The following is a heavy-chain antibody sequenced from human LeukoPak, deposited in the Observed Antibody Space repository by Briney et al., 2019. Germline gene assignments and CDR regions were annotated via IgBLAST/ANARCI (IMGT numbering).Heavy chain of an antibody. CDR3: ARGYGDSTYYYYGMDD. D-gene: IGHD4-17*01. J-gene: IGHJ6*02. Sequence: KPSETLSLTCTVSGGSISSYYWSWIRQPAGKGLEWIGRIYTSGSTNYNPSLKSRVTMSVDTSKNQFSLKLSSVTAADTAVYYCARGYGDSTYYYYGMDDWGQGTTVTVSS. CDR2: IYTSGST. V-gene: IGHV4-4*07. CDR1: GGSISSYY.